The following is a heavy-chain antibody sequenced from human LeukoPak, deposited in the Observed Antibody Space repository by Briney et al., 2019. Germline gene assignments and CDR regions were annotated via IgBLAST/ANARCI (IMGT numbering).Heavy chain of an antibody. CDR1: GYPFKSYG. Sequence: ATVKVSCKASGYPFKSYGITWVRQAPGQGLEWMGWISAYNGNTNYAQNLQGRVTMTTDTSTSTAYMELRSLRSDDTAVYYCARPYYYDGYFDYWGQGTLVTVSS. CDR3: ARPYYYDGYFDY. J-gene: IGHJ4*02. D-gene: IGHD3-22*01. CDR2: ISAYNGNT. V-gene: IGHV1-18*01.